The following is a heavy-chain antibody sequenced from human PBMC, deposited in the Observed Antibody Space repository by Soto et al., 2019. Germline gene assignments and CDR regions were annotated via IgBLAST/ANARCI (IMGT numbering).Heavy chain of an antibody. CDR1: GFTFSSYD. D-gene: IGHD1-20*01. CDR3: ARAGYNWNDHYNYGMDV. V-gene: IGHV3-13*01. Sequence: GSLRLCCAASGFTFSSYDMHWVRQATGKGLEWVSAIGTAGDTYYPGSVKGRFTISRENAENSLYLQMNSLRAGDTAVYYCARAGYNWNDHYNYGMDVWGQGTTVTVSS. J-gene: IGHJ6*02. CDR2: IGTAGDT.